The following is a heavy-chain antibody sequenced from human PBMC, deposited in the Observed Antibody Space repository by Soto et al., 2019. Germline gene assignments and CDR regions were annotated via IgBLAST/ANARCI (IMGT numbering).Heavy chain of an antibody. D-gene: IGHD6-19*01. CDR2: IYPGDSDT. V-gene: IGHV5-51*01. J-gene: IGHJ6*02. CDR3: ARHPYSSGLWGYYYGMDV. Sequence: PGESLKISCKGSGYSFTSYWIGWVRQMPGKGLEWMGIIYPGDSDTRYSPSFQGQVTISADKSISTAYLQWSSLKASDTAMYYCARHPYSSGLWGYYYGMDVWGQGTTVTVSS. CDR1: GYSFTSYW.